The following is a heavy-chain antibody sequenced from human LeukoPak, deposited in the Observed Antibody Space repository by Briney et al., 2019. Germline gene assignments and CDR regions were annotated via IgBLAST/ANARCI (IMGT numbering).Heavy chain of an antibody. J-gene: IGHJ6*02. CDR1: GYTFTSYA. V-gene: IGHV7-4-1*02. D-gene: IGHD3-10*01. Sequence: ASVKVSCKASGYTFTSYAMNWVRQAPGQGLEWMGWINTNTGNPTYAQGFTGRFVFSLDTSVSTAYLQISSLKAEDTAVYYCASSRGGYYYYGMDVRGQGTTVTVSS. CDR3: ASSRGGYYYYGMDV. CDR2: INTNTGNP.